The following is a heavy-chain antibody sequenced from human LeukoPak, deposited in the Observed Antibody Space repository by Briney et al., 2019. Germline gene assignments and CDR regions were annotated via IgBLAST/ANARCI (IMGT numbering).Heavy chain of an antibody. V-gene: IGHV3-23*01. Sequence: GGSLRLSCAASGFTFSGYAMSWVRQAPGKGLEWVSAISGSGGSTYYADSVKGRFTISRDNSKNTLYLQMNSLRAEDTAVYYCAKKGIQLWSFDYWGQGTLVTVSS. CDR2: ISGSGGST. CDR3: AKKGIQLWSFDY. J-gene: IGHJ4*02. CDR1: GFTFSGYA. D-gene: IGHD5-18*01.